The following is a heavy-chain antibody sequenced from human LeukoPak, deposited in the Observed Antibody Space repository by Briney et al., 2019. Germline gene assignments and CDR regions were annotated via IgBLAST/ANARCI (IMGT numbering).Heavy chain of an antibody. CDR1: IXSXYX. CDR3: ARSSAWADYYYGMDV. Sequence: IXSXYXXNWVRQAPGNGLEWVSYISSTGSTTYYADSVKGRFTISRDSAKNSLFLQMNSLRAEDTAVYYCARSSAWADYYYGMDVWGQGTTVTVSS. V-gene: IGHV3-48*03. J-gene: IGHJ6*02. CDR2: ISSTGSTT. D-gene: IGHD6-19*01.